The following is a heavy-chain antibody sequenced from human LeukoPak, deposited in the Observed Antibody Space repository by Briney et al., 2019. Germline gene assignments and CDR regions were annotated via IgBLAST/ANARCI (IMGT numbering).Heavy chain of an antibody. D-gene: IGHD5-24*01. CDR3: ARDPGWLQLRYYMDV. V-gene: IGHV3-11*01. CDR2: ISSSGSTI. CDR1: GFTFSDYY. J-gene: IGHJ6*03. Sequence: GGSLRLSCAASGFTFSDYYMSWIRQAPGKGLEWVSYISSSGSTIYYADSVKGRFTISRDNAKNSLYLQMNSLRAEDTAVYYCARDPGWLQLRYYMDVWGKGTTVTVSS.